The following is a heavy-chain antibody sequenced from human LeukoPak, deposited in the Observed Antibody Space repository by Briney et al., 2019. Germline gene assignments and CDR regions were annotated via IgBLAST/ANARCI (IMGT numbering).Heavy chain of an antibody. V-gene: IGHV3-7*01. J-gene: IGHJ4*02. CDR2: IKEDGSEK. CDR3: ASFKLGG. Sequence: PGGSLRLSCAASGFTFSAYWMSWVRQAPGKGLEWVAIIKEDGSEKYYVDSVKGRFTISRDNAEYSVYLQMNSLRAEDTAVYYCASFKLGGWGQGTLVTVSS. CDR1: GFTFSAYW. D-gene: IGHD3-16*01.